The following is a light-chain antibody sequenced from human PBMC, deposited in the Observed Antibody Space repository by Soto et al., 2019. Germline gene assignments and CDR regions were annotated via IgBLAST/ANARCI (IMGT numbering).Light chain of an antibody. CDR3: QQRSYWPRT. CDR2: DAS. V-gene: IGKV3-11*01. Sequence: EIVLTQSPATLSLSPGERATLSYRASQSVSSYLAWYQQKPGQAPRLLIYDASNRATGIPARFSGSGSGIDFTLTVNSLEPEDFAVYYCQQRSYWPRTFGQGTKLEIK. J-gene: IGKJ2*01. CDR1: QSVSSY.